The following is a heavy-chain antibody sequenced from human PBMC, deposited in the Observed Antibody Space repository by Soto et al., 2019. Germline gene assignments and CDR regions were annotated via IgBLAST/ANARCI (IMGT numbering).Heavy chain of an antibody. CDR3: ARRDGFKIDH. CDR2: IYPGDSDV. J-gene: IGHJ4*02. CDR1: GYNFPNYW. V-gene: IGHV5-51*01. D-gene: IGHD5-12*01. Sequence: GESLKISCKVFGYNFPNYWIGWVRQMPGKGLEWMGIIYPGDSDVRYSPSFQGQVTISADKSINTAYLQWRSLKASDAAMYYCARRDGFKIDHWGQGTPVT.